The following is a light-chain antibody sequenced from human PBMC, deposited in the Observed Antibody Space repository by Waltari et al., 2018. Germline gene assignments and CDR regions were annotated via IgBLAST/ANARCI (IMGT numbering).Light chain of an antibody. CDR3: QQYGSSPLT. CDR1: QSVSRDY. J-gene: IGKJ4*01. V-gene: IGKV3-20*01. Sequence: ETVLAQSPGTLSLSLGDSATLSCRASQSVSRDYLAWYQQKPGQAPRLLIYGPSSRATGIPARFSGSGSGTDFTLTITRLEPEDFAVYYCQQYGSSPLTFGGGTKVDIK. CDR2: GPS.